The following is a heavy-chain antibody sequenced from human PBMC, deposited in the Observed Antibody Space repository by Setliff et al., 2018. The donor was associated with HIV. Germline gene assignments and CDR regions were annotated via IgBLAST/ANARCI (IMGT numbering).Heavy chain of an antibody. CDR3: ARDSGNYAFDY. Sequence: SGPTLVNPTQTLTLTCTYSGFSFGISGMRVNWIRQSPGKALEWLARIDWDDDKYYSPSLKTRLTVSKDTSKNQVILTMTSLDPVDTATYYCARDSGNYAFDYWGLGTLVTVSS. CDR1: GFSFGISGMR. V-gene: IGHV2-70*04. J-gene: IGHJ4*02. D-gene: IGHD3-3*01. CDR2: IDWDDDK.